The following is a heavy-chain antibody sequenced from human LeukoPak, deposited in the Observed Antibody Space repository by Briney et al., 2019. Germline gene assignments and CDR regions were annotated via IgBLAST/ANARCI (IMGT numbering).Heavy chain of an antibody. J-gene: IGHJ3*02. CDR2: ISSSSSTI. CDR3: ARVWTAITMIVVVDAFDI. CDR1: GFTFSSYS. Sequence: HPGGSLRLSCAASGFTFSSYSMNWVRQAPGKGLEWVSYISSSSSTIYYADSVKGRFTISRDNAKNSLYLQMNSLRAEDTAVYYCARVWTAITMIVVVDAFDIWGQGTMVTVSS. V-gene: IGHV3-48*04. D-gene: IGHD3-22*01.